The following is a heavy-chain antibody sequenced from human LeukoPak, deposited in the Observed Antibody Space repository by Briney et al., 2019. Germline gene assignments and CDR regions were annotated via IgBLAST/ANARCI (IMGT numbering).Heavy chain of an antibody. V-gene: IGHV4-59*01. CDR2: IYKSGST. CDR1: GGSISSYY. Sequence: SETLSLTCTVSGGSISSYYWSWIRQSPGKGLEWIGSIYKSGSTNCNPSLKSRVTISMDMSKNQFSLKVNSVTAADTAMYYCARDGFAAGSVFDYWGQGTLVTVSS. CDR3: ARDGFAAGSVFDY. J-gene: IGHJ4*02. D-gene: IGHD3-10*01.